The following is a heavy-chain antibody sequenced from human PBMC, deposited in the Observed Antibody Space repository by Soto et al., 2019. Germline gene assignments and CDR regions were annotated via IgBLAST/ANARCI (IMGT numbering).Heavy chain of an antibody. D-gene: IGHD3-10*01. J-gene: IGHJ6*02. Sequence: SVKVSCKASGGTFSSYAISWVRQAPGQGLEWMGGIIPIFGTANYAQKFQGRVTITADESTSTAYMELSSLRSEDTAVYYCASTYYGLGSYRGRGYYYGMDVWGQGTTVTVSS. CDR1: GGTFSSYA. V-gene: IGHV1-69*13. CDR2: IIPIFGTA. CDR3: ASTYYGLGSYRGRGYYYGMDV.